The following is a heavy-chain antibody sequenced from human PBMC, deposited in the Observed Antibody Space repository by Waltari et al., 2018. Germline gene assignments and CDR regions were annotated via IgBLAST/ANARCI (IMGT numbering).Heavy chain of an antibody. D-gene: IGHD3-22*01. V-gene: IGHV1-46*01. CDR1: GYTFTSYY. Sequence: QVQLVQSGAEVKKPGASVKVSFKASGYTFTSYYMHWVRQAPGQGLEWMGIINPSGGSTSYAQKFQGRVTMTRDTSTSTVYMELSSLRSEDTAVYYCARDLPAAYYDSSGYPDYWGQGTLVTVSS. J-gene: IGHJ4*02. CDR2: INPSGGST. CDR3: ARDLPAAYYDSSGYPDY.